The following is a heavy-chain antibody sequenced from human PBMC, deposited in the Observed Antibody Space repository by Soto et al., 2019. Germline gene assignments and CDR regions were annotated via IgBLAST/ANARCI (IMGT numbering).Heavy chain of an antibody. D-gene: IGHD1-1*01. Sequence: PSETLSLTCTVSGGSISSHYWSWIRQPPGKGLEWIGYIYYSGSTNYNPSLKSRVTISVDTSKNQFSLKLSSVTAADTAVYYCARDGLDQYYGMDVWGQGTTVTVSS. CDR3: ARDGLDQYYGMDV. V-gene: IGHV4-59*11. CDR1: GGSISSHY. CDR2: IYYSGST. J-gene: IGHJ6*02.